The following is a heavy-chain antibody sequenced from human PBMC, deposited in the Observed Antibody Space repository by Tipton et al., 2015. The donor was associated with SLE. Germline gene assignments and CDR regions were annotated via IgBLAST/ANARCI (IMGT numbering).Heavy chain of an antibody. CDR3: TRGGKRYYDSSGYLDY. V-gene: IGHV3-49*04. D-gene: IGHD3-22*01. J-gene: IGHJ4*02. Sequence: SLRLSCTASGFTFGDYAMSWVRQAPGKGLVWVGFIRSKAYGGTTEYAASVKGRFTISRDDSKSIAYLQMNSLKTEDTAVYYCTRGGKRYYDSSGYLDYWGQGTLVTVSS. CDR1: GFTFGDYA. CDR2: IRSKAYGGTT.